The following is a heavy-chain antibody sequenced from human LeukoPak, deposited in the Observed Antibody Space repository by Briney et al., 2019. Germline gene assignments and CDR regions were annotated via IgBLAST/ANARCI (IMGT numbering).Heavy chain of an antibody. CDR2: MNPNSGNT. CDR1: GYTFTSYD. J-gene: IGHJ4*02. V-gene: IGHV1-8*03. Sequence: GASVKVSCKASGYTFTSYDINWVRQATGQGLEWMGWMNPNSGNTGYAQKFQGRVTITRNTSISTAYMELSSLRSEDTAVYYCALPILDTSGWFQFDYWGQGTLVTVSS. CDR3: ALPILDTSGWFQFDY. D-gene: IGHD6-13*01.